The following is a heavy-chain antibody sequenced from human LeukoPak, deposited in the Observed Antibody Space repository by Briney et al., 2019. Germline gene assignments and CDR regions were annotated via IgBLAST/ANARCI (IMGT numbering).Heavy chain of an antibody. D-gene: IGHD6-13*01. CDR2: IIPIFGTA. J-gene: IGHJ2*01. CDR3: ALYPAYSNSWFRRIEHWYFDL. V-gene: IGHV1-69*05. Sequence: GASVKVSCKASGGTFSSYAIGWVRQAPGQGPEWMGGIIPIFGTANYAQKFQGRVTITTDESTSTAYMELSSLRSEDTAVYYCALYPAYSNSWFRRIEHWYFDLWGRGTLVTVSS. CDR1: GGTFSSYA.